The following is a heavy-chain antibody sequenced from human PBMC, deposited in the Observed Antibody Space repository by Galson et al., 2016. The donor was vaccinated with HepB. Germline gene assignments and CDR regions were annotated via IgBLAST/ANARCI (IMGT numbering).Heavy chain of an antibody. CDR1: GFTFSDNY. CDR2: IKEDGSEK. D-gene: IGHD3-16*01. J-gene: IGHJ4*02. CDR3: AKGLGRDF. Sequence: SLRLSCATSGFTFSDNYMTWFRQAPGKGLEWVANIKEDGSEKFYVDSVKGRFTISRDNAKNSLYLQMNTLRAEDTAVYYCAKGLGRDFWGQGTLVTVSS. V-gene: IGHV3-7*03.